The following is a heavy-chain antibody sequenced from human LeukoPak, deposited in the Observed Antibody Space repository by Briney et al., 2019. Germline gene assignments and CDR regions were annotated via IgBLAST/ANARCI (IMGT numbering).Heavy chain of an antibody. V-gene: IGHV4-38-2*02. CDR2: IYHSGST. Sequence: SETLSLTCTVSGYSISSGYYWGWIRQPPGKGLEWIGSIYHSGSTYYNPSLKSRVTISVDTSKNQFSLKLSSVTAADTAVYYCAGAGDSSGYYYFDYWGQGTLVTVSS. CDR3: AGAGDSSGYYYFDY. D-gene: IGHD3-22*01. CDR1: GYSISSGYY. J-gene: IGHJ4*02.